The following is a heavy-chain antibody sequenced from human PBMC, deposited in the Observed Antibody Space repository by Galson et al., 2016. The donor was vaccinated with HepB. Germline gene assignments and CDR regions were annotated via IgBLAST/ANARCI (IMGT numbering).Heavy chain of an antibody. V-gene: IGHV4-39*02. CDR2: IYYNGNT. CDR1: GGSIINNRYY. D-gene: IGHD1-1*01. CDR3: AREPRVNNWDYFDS. Sequence: SETLSLTCTVSGGSIINNRYYWGWIRQPPGKGLEWIANIYYNGNTYYNPSLKSRVTIAMDTSENHFSLNLNSMTASDTAIYYCAREPRVNNWDYFDSWGRGALVTVSS. J-gene: IGHJ4*02.